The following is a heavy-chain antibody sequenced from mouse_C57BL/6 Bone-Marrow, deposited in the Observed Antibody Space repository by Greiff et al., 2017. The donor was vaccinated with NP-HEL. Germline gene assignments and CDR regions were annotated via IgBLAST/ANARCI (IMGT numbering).Heavy chain of an antibody. V-gene: IGHV1-69*01. CDR2: IDPSDSYT. CDR1: GYTFTSYW. CDR3: ARLLRSWFAY. J-gene: IGHJ3*01. D-gene: IGHD1-1*01. Sequence: VQLQQPGAELVMPGASVKLSCKASGYTFTSYWMHWVKQRPGQGLEWIGEIDPSDSYTNYNRKFKGKSTLTVDKSSSTAYMQLSSLTSEDSAVYYCARLLRSWFAYWGQGTLVTVSA.